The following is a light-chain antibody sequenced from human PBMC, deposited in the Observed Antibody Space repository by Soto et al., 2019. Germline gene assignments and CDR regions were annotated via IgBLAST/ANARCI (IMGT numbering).Light chain of an antibody. CDR1: ETVRSN. CDR3: QQYNNWWT. J-gene: IGKJ1*01. Sequence: AMTQSPATLSVCPGERATLSCRASETVRSNLAWYQQKPGQAPRLLIYAASTRATGIPARFIGNGSGTEFTLTISSLQSEDFAVYYCQQYNNWWTFGQGTKVDIK. V-gene: IGKV3D-15*01. CDR2: AAS.